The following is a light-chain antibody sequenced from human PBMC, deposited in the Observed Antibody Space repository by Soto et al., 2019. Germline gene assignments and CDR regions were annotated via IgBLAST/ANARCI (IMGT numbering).Light chain of an antibody. V-gene: IGKV1-6*01. Sequence: AIQLTQSPSSLSASVGYSVTITWRASQAIRSALGWYQQKPGKVPKLLIYAASALQSGVPSRFSGSGFGTDFTLTISRLQPEDFATYYCLLDFGYFWAFGQGTKVDIK. CDR3: LLDFGYFWA. CDR1: QAIRSA. CDR2: AAS. J-gene: IGKJ1*01.